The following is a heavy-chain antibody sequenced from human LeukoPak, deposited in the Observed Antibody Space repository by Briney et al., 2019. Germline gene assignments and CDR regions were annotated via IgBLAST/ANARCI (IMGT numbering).Heavy chain of an antibody. CDR2: ISGSGGST. Sequence: GGSLRPSCAASGFTFSSYAMSWVRQAPGKGLEWVSAISGSGGSTYYADSVKGRFTIPRDNSKNTLYLQMNSLRAEDTAVYYCAKGVAYYDFWSGGDYYYMDVWGKGTTVTVSS. CDR1: GFTFSSYA. J-gene: IGHJ6*03. D-gene: IGHD3-3*01. CDR3: AKGVAYYDFWSGGDYYYMDV. V-gene: IGHV3-23*01.